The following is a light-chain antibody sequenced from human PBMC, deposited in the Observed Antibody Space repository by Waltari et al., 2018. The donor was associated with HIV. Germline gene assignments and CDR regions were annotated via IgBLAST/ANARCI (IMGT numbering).Light chain of an antibody. V-gene: IGKV1-5*03. CDR1: QSISSW. Sequence: DIQMTQSPSTLSASVGDRVTITCRASQSISSWLAWYQQKPGKAPKLLIYKASSLESGVPSRFSGSGSGTEFTLTISSLQPDEFATYYCQQYKSYPITFGQGTRLEIK. CDR2: KAS. CDR3: QQYKSYPIT. J-gene: IGKJ5*01.